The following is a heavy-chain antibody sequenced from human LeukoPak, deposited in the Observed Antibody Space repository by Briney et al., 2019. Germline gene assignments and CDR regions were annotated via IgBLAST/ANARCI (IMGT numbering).Heavy chain of an antibody. V-gene: IGHV3-66*01. Sequence: GGSLRLSCAASEFSVGSNYMTWVRQGPGKGLEWVSLIYSGGSTYYADSVKGRFTISRDNSKNTLYLQTNSLRAEDTAVYYCARGPSGYHNPGGQGTLVTVSS. CDR3: ARGPSGYHNP. CDR2: IYSGGST. D-gene: IGHD5-12*01. J-gene: IGHJ4*02. CDR1: EFSVGSNY.